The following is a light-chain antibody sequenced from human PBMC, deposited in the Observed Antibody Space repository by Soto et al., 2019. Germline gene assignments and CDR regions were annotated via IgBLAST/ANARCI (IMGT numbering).Light chain of an antibody. Sequence: EIVLTQSPATLSVSPGESATLSCRASQSISSNLAWYQQKPGQAPRLLIYDASNRATGIPARFSGSGSGTDFTLTISSLEPEDFAVYYCQQRSNWLTFGGGTKVEIK. CDR2: DAS. CDR3: QQRSNWLT. J-gene: IGKJ4*01. V-gene: IGKV3-11*01. CDR1: QSISSN.